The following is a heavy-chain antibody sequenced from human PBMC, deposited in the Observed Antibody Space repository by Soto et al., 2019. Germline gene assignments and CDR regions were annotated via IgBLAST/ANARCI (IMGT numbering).Heavy chain of an antibody. CDR1: GGSISSGGYY. D-gene: IGHD5-18*01. J-gene: IGHJ5*02. Sequence: PSETLSLTCTVSGGSISSGGYYWSWIRQHPGKGLEWIGYIYYSGSTYYNPSLKSRVTISVDTSKNQFSLKLSSVTAADTAVYYCAREGLWNTNWFDPWGQGTLVTVSS. V-gene: IGHV4-31*03. CDR3: AREGLWNTNWFDP. CDR2: IYYSGST.